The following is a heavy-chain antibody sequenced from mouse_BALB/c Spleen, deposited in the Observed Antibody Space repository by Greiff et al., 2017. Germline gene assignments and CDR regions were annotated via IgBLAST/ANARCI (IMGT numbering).Heavy chain of an antibody. V-gene: IGHV1-7*01. D-gene: IGHD3-3*01. CDR3: ARDPLRGY. CDR2: INPSTGYT. J-gene: IGHJ2*01. Sequence: VQLQQSGAELAKPGASVKMSCKASGYTFTSYWMHWVKQRPGQGLEWIGYINPSTGYTEYNQKFKDKATLTADKSSSTAYMQLSSLTSEDSAVYYCARDPLRGYWGQGTTLTVSS. CDR1: GYTFTSYW.